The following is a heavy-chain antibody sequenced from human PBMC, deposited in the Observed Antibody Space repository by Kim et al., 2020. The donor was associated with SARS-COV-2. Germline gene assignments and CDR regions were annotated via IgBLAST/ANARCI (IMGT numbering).Heavy chain of an antibody. CDR3: AREAAVAIDY. J-gene: IGHJ4*02. V-gene: IGHV1-18*01. Sequence: NTNYAQKLQGRVTMTTDTSTSTAYMELRSLRSDDTAVYYCAREAAVAIDYWGQGTLVTVSS. D-gene: IGHD6-19*01. CDR2: NT.